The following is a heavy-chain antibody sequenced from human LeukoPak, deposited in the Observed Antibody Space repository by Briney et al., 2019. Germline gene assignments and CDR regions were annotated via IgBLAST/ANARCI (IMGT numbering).Heavy chain of an antibody. CDR2: ISSSGSTI. CDR1: GFTFSSYD. CDR3: APTGDYSGNFDY. Sequence: GGSLRLSCAASGFTFSSYDMNWVRQAPGKGLEWVSYISSSGSTIFYADSVKGRFTISRDNAKNSLNLHMNSLRAEDTAVYYCAPTGDYSGNFDYWGQGTLVTVSS. J-gene: IGHJ4*02. V-gene: IGHV3-48*03. D-gene: IGHD4-17*01.